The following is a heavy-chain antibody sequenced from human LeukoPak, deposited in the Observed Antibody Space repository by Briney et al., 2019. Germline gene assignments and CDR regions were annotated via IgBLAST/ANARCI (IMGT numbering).Heavy chain of an antibody. Sequence: SVKVSCKASGGTFSSYAISWVRQAPGQGLEWMGGIIPIFGTANYAQKFQGRVTITTDESTSTAYMELSSLRSEDTAVYYCAGTNIVVVPAARSPSYMDVWGKGTTVTVSS. V-gene: IGHV1-69*05. CDR3: AGTNIVVVPAARSPSYMDV. J-gene: IGHJ6*03. D-gene: IGHD2-2*01. CDR1: GGTFSSYA. CDR2: IIPIFGTA.